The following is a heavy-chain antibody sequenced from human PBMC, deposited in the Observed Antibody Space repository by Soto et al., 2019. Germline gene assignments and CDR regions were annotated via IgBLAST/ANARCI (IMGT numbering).Heavy chain of an antibody. J-gene: IGHJ5*02. V-gene: IGHV4-34*01. D-gene: IGHD2-2*01. CDR1: GGSFSGYY. CDR2: INHSGST. CDR3: ARVKRDVVVPAAMREARVYYGSGRLFDP. Sequence: QVQLQQWGAGLLKPSETLSLTCAVYGGSFSGYYWSWIRQPPGKGLEWIGEINHSGSTNYNPSLKSRVTISVDTSKSQFSLKLSSVTAADTAVYYCARVKRDVVVPAAMREARVYYGSGRLFDPWGQGTLVTVSS.